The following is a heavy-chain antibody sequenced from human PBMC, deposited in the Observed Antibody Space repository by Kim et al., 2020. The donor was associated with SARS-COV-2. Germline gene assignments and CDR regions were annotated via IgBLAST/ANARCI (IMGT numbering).Heavy chain of an antibody. D-gene: IGHD3-9*01. CDR3: ATGVYDILTGYGMDV. V-gene: IGHV5-10-1*01. J-gene: IGHJ6*02. CDR2: IDPSDSYT. CDR1: GYSFTSYW. Sequence: GESLKISCKGSGYSFTSYWISWVRQMPGKGLEWMGRIDPSDSYTNYSPSFQGHVTISADKSISTAYLQWSSLKASDTAMYYCATGVYDILTGYGMDVWGQGTTVTVSS.